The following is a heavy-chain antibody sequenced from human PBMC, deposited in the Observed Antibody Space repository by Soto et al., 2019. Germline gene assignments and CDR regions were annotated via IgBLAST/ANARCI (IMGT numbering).Heavy chain of an antibody. V-gene: IGHV3-23*01. D-gene: IGHD3-22*01. Sequence: EVQLLESGGGWVQPGGSLRLSCAASGFTFSNYAMSWVRQAPGKGLEWVSAISGNGGYTYYPDSVKGRFTISRDNSKNTLYLQMNSLRAEETAVYYCAKAYDTRGYHYESAFEYCGQGRLVSVSS. CDR2: ISGNGGYT. CDR3: AKAYDTRGYHYESAFEY. J-gene: IGHJ4*02. CDR1: GFTFSNYA.